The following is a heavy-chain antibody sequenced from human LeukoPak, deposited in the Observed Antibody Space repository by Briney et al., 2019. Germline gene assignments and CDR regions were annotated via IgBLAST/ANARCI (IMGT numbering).Heavy chain of an antibody. D-gene: IGHD2-21*02. CDR1: GGSISSTYDH. Sequence: PSETLSLTCTVSGGSISSTYDHWDWIRQPPGKGLEWMGSIRYSGTTYYNPSLKGRVTIFVDTSNNQFSLRLSSVTAADTAVYYCARRLHYFDYWGQGSLVTVSS. CDR2: IRYSGTT. J-gene: IGHJ4*02. V-gene: IGHV4-39*01. CDR3: ARRLHYFDY.